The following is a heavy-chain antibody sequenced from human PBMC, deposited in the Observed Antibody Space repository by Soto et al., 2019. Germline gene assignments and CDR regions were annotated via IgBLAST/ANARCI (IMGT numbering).Heavy chain of an antibody. V-gene: IGHV3-30*18. J-gene: IGHJ5*02. D-gene: IGHD2-2*01. CDR2: ISYGGSNK. Sequence: QVQLVESGGGVVQPGRSLRLSCAASGFTFSSYGMHWVRQAPGKGLEWVAVISYGGSNKYYADYVKGRFTISRDNSKNTFYLQKNNLRVEDTAVYYCAKDNCISTSCYRLYNWFGRWGQGALVTVCS. CDR3: AKDNCISTSCYRLYNWFGR. CDR1: GFTFSSYG.